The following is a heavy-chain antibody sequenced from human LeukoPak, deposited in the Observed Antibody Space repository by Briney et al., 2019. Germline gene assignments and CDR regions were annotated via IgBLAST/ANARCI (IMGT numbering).Heavy chain of an antibody. CDR3: ARENRGYNYGYFDY. V-gene: IGHV3-30*03. D-gene: IGHD5-18*01. CDR1: GFTFSIYG. CDR2: ISYDGSNK. J-gene: IGHJ4*02. Sequence: PGRSLRLSCAASGFTFSIYGMHWVRQAPGKGLEWVAVISYDGSNKYYADSVKGRFTISRDNSKHTLYLQMNSLRGEDTAVYYCARENRGYNYGYFDYWGQGNLVTVSS.